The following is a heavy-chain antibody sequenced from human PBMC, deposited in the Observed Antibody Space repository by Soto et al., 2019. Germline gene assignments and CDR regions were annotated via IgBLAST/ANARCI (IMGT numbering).Heavy chain of an antibody. Sequence: PGGSLRLSCAASGFPFSSYWMHWVRKAPGKGLVWVSRINSDGSSTSYADSVKGRFTISRDNAKNTLYLQMNSLRAEDTAVYYCARGRGFWGPNDGLDDYWGQGTLVTVSS. D-gene: IGHD3-10*01. CDR3: ARGRGFWGPNDGLDDY. V-gene: IGHV3-74*01. J-gene: IGHJ4*02. CDR1: GFPFSSYW. CDR2: INSDGSST.